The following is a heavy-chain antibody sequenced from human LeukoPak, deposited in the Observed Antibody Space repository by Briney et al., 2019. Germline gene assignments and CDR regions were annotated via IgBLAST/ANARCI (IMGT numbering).Heavy chain of an antibody. CDR3: AKDQYGEAFDI. J-gene: IGHJ3*02. V-gene: IGHV3-66*01. Sequence: GGSLRLSCAVSEFGVTTYYMHWVRQAPGKGLEWVSVIYSGGTTYYAVSVAGRFTISRDHYKNTVYLQMNSLRAEDTAVYYCAKDQYGEAFDIWGPGTMVTVSS. D-gene: IGHD4-17*01. CDR2: IYSGGTT. CDR1: EFGVTTYY.